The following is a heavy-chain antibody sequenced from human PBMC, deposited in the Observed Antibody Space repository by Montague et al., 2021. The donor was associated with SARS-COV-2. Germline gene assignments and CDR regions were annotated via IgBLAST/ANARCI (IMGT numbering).Heavy chain of an antibody. J-gene: IGHJ6*02. Sequence: SLRLSCAASGFTFNNFAMHWVRQAPGKGLEWVAVISYDVSIKYXXXSXXXRFXISRDSSKKTLYLQMNILRGEGTAVYYCAKNRDIFWFGEGRDSMDVWGQGTTVIVSS. CDR1: GFTFNNFA. CDR2: ISYDVSIK. V-gene: IGHV3-30*18. D-gene: IGHD3-10*01. CDR3: AKNRDIFWFGEGRDSMDV.